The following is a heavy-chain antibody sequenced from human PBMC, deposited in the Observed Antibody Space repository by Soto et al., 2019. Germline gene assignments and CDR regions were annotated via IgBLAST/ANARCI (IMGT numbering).Heavy chain of an antibody. CDR1: GFTFGAYS. J-gene: IGHJ4*02. CDR3: ARDRPADY. CDR2: IISSSSTI. V-gene: IGHV3-48*02. Sequence: GGSLRLSCAASGFTFGAYSMNWVRQGPGKGLEWVSYIISSSSTIYYADSVKGRFTISRDNAKNSVYLQMNSLRDEDTAVYYCARDRPADYWGQGTLVTVSS.